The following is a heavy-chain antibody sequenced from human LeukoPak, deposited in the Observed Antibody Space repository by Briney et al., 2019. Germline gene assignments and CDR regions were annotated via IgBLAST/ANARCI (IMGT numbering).Heavy chain of an antibody. CDR2: INHSGST. CDR1: GFTFSSYW. Sequence: GSLRLSCAASGFTFSSYWMSWIRQPPGKGLEWIGEINHSGSTNYNPSLKSRVTISVDTSKNQFSLKLSSVTAADTAVYYCASINLRWYWRYFVYWGQGTLVTVSS. D-gene: IGHD2-15*01. CDR3: ASINLRWYWRYFVY. V-gene: IGHV4-34*01. J-gene: IGHJ4*02.